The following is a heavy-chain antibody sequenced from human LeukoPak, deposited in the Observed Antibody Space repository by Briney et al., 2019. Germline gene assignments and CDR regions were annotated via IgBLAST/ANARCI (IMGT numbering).Heavy chain of an antibody. CDR2: IYSDGGT. J-gene: IGHJ4*02. Sequence: PGGSLRLSCAASGFTVSSNYMSWVRQAPGKGLEWVSVIYSDGGTYYADSVKGRFTISRDNSKNTLYLQMNSLRAEDTAVYYCARDRAPPPIIAAAEAEGYWGQGTLVTVSP. V-gene: IGHV3-66*01. D-gene: IGHD6-13*01. CDR1: GFTVSSNY. CDR3: ARDRAPPPIIAAAEAEGY.